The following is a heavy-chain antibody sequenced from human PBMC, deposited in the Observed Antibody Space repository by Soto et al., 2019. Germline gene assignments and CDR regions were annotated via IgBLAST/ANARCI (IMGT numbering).Heavy chain of an antibody. D-gene: IGHD3-22*01. CDR3: ARGLSRRLLNYPDD. CDR1: GFTFSDYY. J-gene: IGHJ4*02. V-gene: IGHV3-11*06. CDR2: ISFGSSFT. Sequence: PGGSLRLSCAASGFTFSDYYMTWLRQAPGKGPECISYISFGSSFTNYADSVEGRFTISRDNAKNTLYLQMNSLRVEDTAVYYCARGLSRRLLNYPDDWGQGVRVTVSS.